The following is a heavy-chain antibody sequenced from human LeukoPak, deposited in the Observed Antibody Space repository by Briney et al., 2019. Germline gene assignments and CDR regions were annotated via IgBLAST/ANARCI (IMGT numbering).Heavy chain of an antibody. CDR1: GFTFNNYA. CDR3: AKGVYYCSSSTCPQYYYYMDV. Sequence: GGSLRLSCAASGFTFNNYAMSWVRHAPGKGLEWVSAISRNGDSTYYADSVKGRITISRDNSKNTLYLQMNSLRPEDTAVYYCAKGVYYCSSSTCPQYYYYMDVWGKGTTVTVSS. V-gene: IGHV3-23*01. CDR2: ISRNGDST. D-gene: IGHD2-2*01. J-gene: IGHJ6*03.